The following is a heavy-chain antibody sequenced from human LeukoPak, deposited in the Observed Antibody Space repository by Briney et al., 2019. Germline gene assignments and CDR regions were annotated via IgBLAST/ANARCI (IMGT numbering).Heavy chain of an antibody. D-gene: IGHD2-2*01. CDR3: ARQPRSGYCSSTSCFLWYFDL. J-gene: IGHJ2*01. V-gene: IGHV5-51*01. CDR2: IYPGDSDT. Sequence: GESLKISCKGSGYSFTSYWIGWVRQMPGKGLEWMGIIYPGDSDTRYSPSFQGQVTILADKSISTAYLQWSSLKASDTAMYYCARQPRSGYCSSTSCFLWYFDLWGRGTLVTVSS. CDR1: GYSFTSYW.